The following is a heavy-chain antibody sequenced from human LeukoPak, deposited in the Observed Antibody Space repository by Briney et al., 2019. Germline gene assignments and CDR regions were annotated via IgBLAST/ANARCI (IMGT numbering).Heavy chain of an antibody. D-gene: IGHD4-23*01. CDR2: IIPIFGTP. J-gene: IGHJ4*02. V-gene: IGHV1-69*01. CDR1: GGTCISYA. CDR3: ARGWLAETTVVTPYNY. Sequence: ASVKVSCKASGGTCISYAISWVRQAPGQGLEWMGGIIPIFGTPNYAQKFQGRVTITADESTSTAYMELSNLRSEDTAVYYCARGWLAETTVVTPYNYWGQGTLVTVSS.